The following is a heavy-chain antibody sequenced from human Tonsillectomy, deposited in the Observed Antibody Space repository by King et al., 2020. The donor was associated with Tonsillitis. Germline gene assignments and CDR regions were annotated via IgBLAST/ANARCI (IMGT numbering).Heavy chain of an antibody. V-gene: IGHV3-43*01. J-gene: IGHJ4*01. CDR2: ISWDGGST. Sequence: VQLVESGGVVVKPGGSLRLSCTASGFSFDDYAMNWVRQAPGKGLEWVSLISWDGGSTSYADSVKGRFTISRYNGKNSLYLQMNSLRIEDTALYYCAKYCCGGGSGYSEIVEPYYVDYWGQATLVTASS. CDR3: AKYCCGGGSGYSEIVEPYYVDY. D-gene: IGHD2-15*01. CDR1: GFSFDDYA.